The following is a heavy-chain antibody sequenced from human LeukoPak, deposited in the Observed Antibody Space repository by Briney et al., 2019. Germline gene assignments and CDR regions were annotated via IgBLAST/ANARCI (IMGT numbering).Heavy chain of an antibody. Sequence: PGGSLRLSCAASGFTFSSYLMSWVRQAPGKGLEWVAGISDSGGSTNYADSVKGRFTISRDNPKNTLYLQMNSLRAEDTAAYFCAKRGVVIRVILVGFHKEAYYFDSWGQGALVTVSS. V-gene: IGHV3-23*01. CDR1: GFTFSSYL. J-gene: IGHJ4*02. CDR3: AKRGVVIRVILVGFHKEAYYFDS. D-gene: IGHD3-22*01. CDR2: ISDSGGST.